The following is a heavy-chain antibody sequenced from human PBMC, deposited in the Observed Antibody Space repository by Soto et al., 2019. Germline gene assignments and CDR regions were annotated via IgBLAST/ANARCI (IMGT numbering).Heavy chain of an antibody. CDR2: ISAYNGNT. V-gene: IGHV1-18*01. CDR3: VRTTAVAGTPEFDY. J-gene: IGHJ4*02. D-gene: IGHD6-19*01. CDR1: GYTFTSYG. Sequence: GASVKVSCKASGYTFTSYGISWVRQAPGQGLEWMGWISAYNGNTNYAQKLQGRVTMTTDTSTSTAYMELRSLRSDDTAVYYCVRTTAVAGTPEFDYWGQGTLVTVSS.